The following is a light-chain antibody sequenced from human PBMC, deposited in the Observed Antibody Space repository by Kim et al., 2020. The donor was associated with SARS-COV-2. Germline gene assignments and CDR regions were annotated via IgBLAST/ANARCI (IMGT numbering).Light chain of an antibody. V-gene: IGLV2-23*02. Sequence: QSITISCTGTGDDLGSYNLVSWYQQYPGKAPKLMIYEVTRRPSGVSNRFSGSKSGNTASLTISGLQAEDEADYYCCSYAGFSTLYVFGTGTKVTVL. CDR2: EVT. CDR1: GDDLGSYNL. J-gene: IGLJ1*01. CDR3: CSYAGFSTLYV.